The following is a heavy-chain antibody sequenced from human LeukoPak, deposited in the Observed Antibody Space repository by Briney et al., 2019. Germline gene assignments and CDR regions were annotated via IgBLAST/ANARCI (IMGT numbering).Heavy chain of an antibody. Sequence: GGSLRLSCAASGFTFYNYAMSWVRQAPGKGLEWVSTIGGSGGNTYYADSVKGRFTISRDNSGNTLYLQMNSLRAEDTAVYYCARPLGYCTGGVCYSNYFDPWGQGTLVTVSS. V-gene: IGHV3-23*01. CDR3: ARPLGYCTGGVCYSNYFDP. J-gene: IGHJ5*02. D-gene: IGHD2-8*02. CDR1: GFTFYNYA. CDR2: IGGSGGNT.